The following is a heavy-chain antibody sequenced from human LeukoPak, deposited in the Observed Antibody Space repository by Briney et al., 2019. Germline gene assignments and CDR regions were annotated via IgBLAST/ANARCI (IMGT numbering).Heavy chain of an antibody. D-gene: IGHD2-2*01. CDR3: ARAYCSSTSCYRLYYYYGMDV. V-gene: IGHV3-7*03. Sequence: GGSLRLSCAASGFTFSSYWTSWVRQAPGKGLEWVANIKQDGSEKYYVDSVKGRFTISRDNAKNSLYLQMNSLRAEDTAVYYCARAYCSSTSCYRLYYYYGMDVWGKGTTVTVSS. CDR2: IKQDGSEK. J-gene: IGHJ6*04. CDR1: GFTFSSYW.